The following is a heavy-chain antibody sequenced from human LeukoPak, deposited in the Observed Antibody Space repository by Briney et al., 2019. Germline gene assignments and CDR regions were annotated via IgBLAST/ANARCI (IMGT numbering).Heavy chain of an antibody. J-gene: IGHJ4*02. CDR2: ISSSGSST. Sequence: PGGSLRLSCAASGFTFTAYYMTWIRQAPGKGLEWVSYISSSGSSTKNADYVKGRFTISRDNAKNSVHLQMNSLRAEDTAVYYCARGSSTLDYWGQGTLVTVSS. V-gene: IGHV3-11*01. CDR1: GFTFTAYY. CDR3: ARGSSTLDY. D-gene: IGHD3-10*01.